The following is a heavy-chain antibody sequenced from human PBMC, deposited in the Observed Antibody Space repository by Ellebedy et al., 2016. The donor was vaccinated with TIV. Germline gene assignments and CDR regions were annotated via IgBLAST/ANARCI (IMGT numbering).Heavy chain of an antibody. CDR2: INHSGST. D-gene: IGHD3-16*01. Sequence: MPSETLSLTCAVYGGSFSGYYWSWIRQPPGKGLEWIGEINHSGSTNYNPSLKSRVTMSRDPSKNSLSLHLASVTATDTAIYYCAKIVSGGASFDPWGQGTLVTVSS. J-gene: IGHJ5*02. CDR3: AKIVSGGASFDP. V-gene: IGHV4-34*01. CDR1: GGSFSGYY.